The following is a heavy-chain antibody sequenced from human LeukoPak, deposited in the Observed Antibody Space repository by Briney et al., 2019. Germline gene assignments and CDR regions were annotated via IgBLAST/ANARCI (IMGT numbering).Heavy chain of an antibody. CDR3: ARQRELAAAGTAFDY. D-gene: IGHD6-13*01. V-gene: IGHV4-39*01. CDR1: GGSISSSSYY. Sequence: NPSETLSLTCTVSGGSISSSSYYWGWIRQPPGKGLEWIGSIYYSGSTYCNPSLKSRVTISVDTSKNQFSLKPSSVTAADTAVYYCARQRELAAAGTAFDYWGQGTLVTVSS. J-gene: IGHJ4*02. CDR2: IYYSGST.